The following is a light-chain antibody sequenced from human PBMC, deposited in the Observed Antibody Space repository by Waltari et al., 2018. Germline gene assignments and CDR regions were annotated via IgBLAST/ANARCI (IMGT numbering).Light chain of an antibody. CDR2: DTS. J-gene: IGLJ3*02. V-gene: IGLV7-46*01. CDR1: PGAVPSGHY. CDR3: LISYSGARFV. Sequence: QAVVTQEPSLTVSPGGTVTPTCGSSPGAVPSGHYPYWFQQKPGQAPRTLIYDTSNKHSWTPARFSGSLLGGKAALTLSGAQPEDEAEYYCLISYSGARFVFGGGTKLTVL.